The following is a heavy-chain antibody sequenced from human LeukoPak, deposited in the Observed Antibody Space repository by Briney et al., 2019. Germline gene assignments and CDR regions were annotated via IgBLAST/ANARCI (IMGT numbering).Heavy chain of an antibody. V-gene: IGHV1-69*05. CDR3: ARGYVDYGDNWFDP. D-gene: IGHD4-17*01. CDR2: IIPIFGTA. Sequence: SVKVSCKASGGTFSSYAISRVRQAPGQGLEWMGGIIPIFGTANYAQKFQGRVTITTDGSTSTAYMELSSLRSEDTAVYYCARGYVDYGDNWFDPWGQGTLVTVSS. CDR1: GGTFSSYA. J-gene: IGHJ5*02.